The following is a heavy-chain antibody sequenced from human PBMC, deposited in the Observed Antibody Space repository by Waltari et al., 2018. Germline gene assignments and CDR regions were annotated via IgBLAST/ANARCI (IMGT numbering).Heavy chain of an antibody. J-gene: IGHJ4*02. D-gene: IGHD2-2*01. Sequence: EVQLVESGGGLVQPGRSLRLSCAASGFTFDDYAMHWVRQAPGKVLEWVSGISWNSGSIGYEDSVKGRFTISRDNAKNSLYLQMNSLRAEDTALYYCAKDKGVVPAAPTVDYWGQGTLVTVSS. CDR3: AKDKGVVPAAPTVDY. CDR1: GFTFDDYA. V-gene: IGHV3-9*01. CDR2: ISWNSGSI.